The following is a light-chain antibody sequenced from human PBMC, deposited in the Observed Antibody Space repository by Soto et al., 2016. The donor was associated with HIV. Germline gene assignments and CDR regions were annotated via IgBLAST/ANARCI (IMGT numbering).Light chain of an antibody. CDR2: DDH. Sequence: SYVLTQSPSVSVAPGKTATITCGGNNIGTKSVHWYQQRPGQAPVLVVYDDHDRPSGIPERFSGSNSGNTATLTISGTQAMDEADYYCQAWDSSTAVFGGGTKLTVL. J-gene: IGLJ2*01. CDR1: NIGTKS. V-gene: IGLV3-21*01. CDR3: QAWDSSTAV.